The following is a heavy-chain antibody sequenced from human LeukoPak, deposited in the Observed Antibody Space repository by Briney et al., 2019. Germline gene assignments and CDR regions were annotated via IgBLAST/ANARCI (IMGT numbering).Heavy chain of an antibody. CDR3: CTVTLLPYDAFDI. D-gene: IGHD4-11*01. Sequence: AGGSLRLSCAASGFTVSSNYMSWVRQAPGKGLEWVSVIYSGGSTYYADSVKGRFTISRDNSKNTLYLQMNSLRAEDTAVYYCCTVTLLPYDAFDIWGQGTMVTVSS. CDR2: IYSGGST. J-gene: IGHJ3*02. V-gene: IGHV3-53*05. CDR1: GFTVSSNY.